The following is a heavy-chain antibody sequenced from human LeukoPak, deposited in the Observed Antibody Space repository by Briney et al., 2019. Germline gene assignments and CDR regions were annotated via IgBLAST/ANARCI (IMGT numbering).Heavy chain of an antibody. CDR1: GYSFSRKG. Sequence: ASVKASCKTSGYSFSRKGISWVRQAPGQGPEWMGWISGYSGNTNYAQNLQGRVTITTDTSTSTAYMELGSLRSDDTAVYYCARDYGWELLPYYFDYWGQGTLVTVSS. CDR3: ARDYGWELLPYYFDY. J-gene: IGHJ4*02. V-gene: IGHV1-18*01. D-gene: IGHD1-26*01. CDR2: ISGYSGNT.